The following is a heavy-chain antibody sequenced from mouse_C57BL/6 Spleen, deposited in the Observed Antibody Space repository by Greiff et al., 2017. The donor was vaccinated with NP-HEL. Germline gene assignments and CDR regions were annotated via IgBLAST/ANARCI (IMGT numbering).Heavy chain of an antibody. Sequence: EVQGVESGGGLVQPGGSLKLSCAASGFTFSDYYMYWVRQTPEKRLEWVAYISNGGGSTYYPDTVKGRFTISRDNAKNTLYLQMSRLKSEDTAMYYCARFYGNYYYAMDYWGQGTSVTVSS. CDR1: GFTFSDYY. J-gene: IGHJ4*01. D-gene: IGHD2-1*01. CDR3: ARFYGNYYYAMDY. V-gene: IGHV5-12*01. CDR2: ISNGGGST.